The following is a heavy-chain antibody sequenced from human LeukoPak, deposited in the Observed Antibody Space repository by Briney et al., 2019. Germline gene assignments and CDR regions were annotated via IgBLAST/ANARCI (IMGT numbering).Heavy chain of an antibody. CDR3: ARVSNNSWYWFAP. J-gene: IGHJ5*02. CDR1: GGSISSGSYY. Sequence: PSVTLSLTCTVSGGSISSGSYYWSWIRQHPGKGLEWIGYIYYSGSTYHNPSLRSRVSISIDTSKNQFSLKLSSVTAADTAVYYCARVSNNSWYWFAPWGQGTLVTVSS. V-gene: IGHV4-31*03. CDR2: IYYSGST. D-gene: IGHD6-13*01.